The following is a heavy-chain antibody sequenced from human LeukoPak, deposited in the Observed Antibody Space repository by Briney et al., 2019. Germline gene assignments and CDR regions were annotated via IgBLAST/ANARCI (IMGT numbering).Heavy chain of an antibody. V-gene: IGHV3-30-3*01. CDR3: ARDGLLGYFDH. CDR1: GFTFSSYA. J-gene: IGHJ4*02. CDR2: ISYDGSNK. Sequence: PGGSLRLSCAASGFTFSSYAMHWVRQAPGKGLEWVAVISYDGSNKYYADSVKGRFTISRDNSKNTLYLQMNSLRAEDTAVYYCARDGLLGYFDHWGQGTLVTVSS.